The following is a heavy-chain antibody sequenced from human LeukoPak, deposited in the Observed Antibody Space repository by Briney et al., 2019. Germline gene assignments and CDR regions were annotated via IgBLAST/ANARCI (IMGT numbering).Heavy chain of an antibody. CDR1: GGSFSGYY. CDR3: AREDLNQQWPHFDY. CDR2: IYYSGST. J-gene: IGHJ4*02. D-gene: IGHD6-19*01. Sequence: SETLSLTCAVYGGSFSGYYWSWIRQHPGKGLEWIGYIYYSGSTYYNPSLKSRVTISVDASKNQFSLKLSSVTAADTAVYYCAREDLNQQWPHFDYWGQGTLVIVSS. V-gene: IGHV4-31*11.